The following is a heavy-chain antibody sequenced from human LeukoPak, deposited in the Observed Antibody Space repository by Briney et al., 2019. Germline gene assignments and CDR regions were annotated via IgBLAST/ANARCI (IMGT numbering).Heavy chain of an antibody. V-gene: IGHV3-48*01. CDR2: ISSDSSPI. CDR3: AMNTRGDYFDY. Sequence: PGGSLRLSCAASGFTFSSYGMNWVRQAPGKGLEWVSYISSDSSPIYYADSVKGRFTISRDNSKNTLYLQMNSLRAEDTAVYYCAMNTRGDYFDYWGQGTLVTVSS. J-gene: IGHJ4*02. CDR1: GFTFSSYG. D-gene: IGHD2/OR15-2a*01.